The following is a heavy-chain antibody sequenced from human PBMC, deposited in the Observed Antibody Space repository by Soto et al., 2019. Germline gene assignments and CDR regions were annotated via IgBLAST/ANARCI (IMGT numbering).Heavy chain of an antibody. J-gene: IGHJ4*02. CDR2: TYFRSKWFS. D-gene: IGHD1-1*01. CDR1: GDSVSSNSAV. Sequence: PSQAPSLTCAIYGDSVSSNSAVWNWNRQSPSRGLDWLGRTYFRSKWFSDYAVSVKSRITINPDTSKNQFSLQLNSVTPEDTAVDYCGREYMAGCVDYWGQGAL. CDR3: GREYMAGCVDY. V-gene: IGHV6-1*01.